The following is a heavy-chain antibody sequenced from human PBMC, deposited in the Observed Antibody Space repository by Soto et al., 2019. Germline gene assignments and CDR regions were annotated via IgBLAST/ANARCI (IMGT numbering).Heavy chain of an antibody. Sequence: SETLSLTCTVSGGSVSSGSYYWSWIRQPPGKGLEWIGYIYYSGSTNYNPSLKSRVTISVDTSKNQFSLKLSSVTAADTAVYYCARWATIFGVVTLGMDVWGQGTTVTVSS. CDR1: GGSVSSGSYY. CDR2: IYYSGST. D-gene: IGHD3-3*01. CDR3: ARWATIFGVVTLGMDV. V-gene: IGHV4-61*01. J-gene: IGHJ6*02.